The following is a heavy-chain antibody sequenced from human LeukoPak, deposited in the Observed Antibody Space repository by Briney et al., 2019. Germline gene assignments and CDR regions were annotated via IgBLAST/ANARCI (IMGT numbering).Heavy chain of an antibody. V-gene: IGHV5-51*01. J-gene: IGHJ3*01. Sequence: GPSRKISCKGSGSRFTSYWIGWGRQMPGKGLDWMGFIYPGDSDTRYSPSFQGQVTISADKSNSTAYLQWSSLKVSDNALYYRAKRQPPDYGDSWGPLSLWGQGKMVPVSS. CDR3: AKRQPPDYGDSWGPLSL. CDR2: IYPGDSDT. D-gene: IGHD4-17*01. CDR1: GSRFTSYW.